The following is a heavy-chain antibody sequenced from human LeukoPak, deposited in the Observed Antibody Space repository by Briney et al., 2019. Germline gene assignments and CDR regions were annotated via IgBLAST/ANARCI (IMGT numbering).Heavy chain of an antibody. CDR1: GYTFTGYY. CDR2: ISAYNGNT. CDR3: ARDGRVELWFGEPGDY. V-gene: IGHV1-18*04. J-gene: IGHJ4*02. D-gene: IGHD3-10*01. Sequence: ASVKVSCKASGYTFTGYYMHWVRQAPGQGLEWMGWISAYNGNTNYAQKLQGRVTMTTDTSTSTAYMELRSLRSDDTAVYYCARDGRVELWFGEPGDYWGQGTLVTVSS.